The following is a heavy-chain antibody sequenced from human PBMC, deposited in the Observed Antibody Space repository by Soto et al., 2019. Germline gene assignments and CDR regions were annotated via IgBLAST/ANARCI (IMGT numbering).Heavy chain of an antibody. Sequence: LRLSCAASGFTFSDAWMNWVRQAPGKGLEWVGRIQSKNDGGTSVYAAPVKGRFTISRDDSKNTLYLQMNSLKTEDTAVYYCTPIDFWSGHFYFDDWGQGTPVTVSS. CDR1: GFTFSDAW. D-gene: IGHD3-3*01. CDR2: IQSKNDGGTS. CDR3: TPIDFWSGHFYFDD. J-gene: IGHJ4*02. V-gene: IGHV3-15*01.